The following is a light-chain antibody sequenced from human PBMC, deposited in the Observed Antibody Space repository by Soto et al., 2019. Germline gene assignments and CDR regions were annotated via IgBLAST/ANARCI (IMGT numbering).Light chain of an antibody. Sequence: QSVLTQPASVSGSPGQSITISCTGTSSDVGSYNLVSWYQQHPGKAPKLMIYEVSKRPSGVSNRFSGSKSGNTASLTISGLQAEDEADYYCCSYAGSSTPVVFGGGTKVTVL. CDR1: SSDVGSYNL. CDR3: CSYAGSSTPVV. CDR2: EVS. V-gene: IGLV2-23*02. J-gene: IGLJ2*01.